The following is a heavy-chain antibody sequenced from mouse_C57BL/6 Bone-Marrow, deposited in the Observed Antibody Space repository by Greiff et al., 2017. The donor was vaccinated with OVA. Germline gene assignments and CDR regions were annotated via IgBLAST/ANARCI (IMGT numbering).Heavy chain of an antibody. CDR2: IYPRDGST. CDR1: DYTFTSYD. D-gene: IGHD2-3*01. J-gene: IGHJ4*01. V-gene: IGHV1-85*01. Sequence: QVQLKESGPELVKPGASVKLSCKASDYTFTSYDINWVKQRPGQGLEWIGGIYPRDGSTKYNEKFKGKATLTVDTSSSTAYMELHSLTSEDSAVYFCAIPIYDGYYRYARDYWGQGTSVTVSS. CDR3: AIPIYDGYYRYARDY.